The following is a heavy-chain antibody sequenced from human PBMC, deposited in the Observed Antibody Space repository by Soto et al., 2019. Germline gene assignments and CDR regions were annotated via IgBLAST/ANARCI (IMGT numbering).Heavy chain of an antibody. J-gene: IGHJ4*02. Sequence: QVQLRESGPGLVKPSQTLSLTCTVSGGSISRSGYFWSWIRQHPGKGLEWIGYIYDSGSTYYNPALKSRVSLSVDTSKNQFSLNLTSVTAADTAMYYCARSSRSYFDYWGQGTLVTVSS. CDR1: GGSISRSGYF. CDR3: ARSSRSYFDY. CDR2: IYDSGST. V-gene: IGHV4-31*03.